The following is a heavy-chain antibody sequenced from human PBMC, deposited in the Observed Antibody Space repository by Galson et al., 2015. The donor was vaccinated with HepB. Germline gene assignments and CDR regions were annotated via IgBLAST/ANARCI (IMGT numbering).Heavy chain of an antibody. CDR2: ISGSGGSP. CDR3: AKDYFGMAV. J-gene: IGHJ6*02. D-gene: IGHD2-21*01. Sequence: SLRPSCAASGFTSGMTFTTYAMTWVRQTPGKGLEWVPAISGSGGSPYYAGSVQGRFTISRDNSNDTLYLLMNSLRAEDTAIYYCAKDYFGMAVWGQGTTVTVSS. V-gene: IGHV3-23*01. CDR1: GFTSGMTFTTYA.